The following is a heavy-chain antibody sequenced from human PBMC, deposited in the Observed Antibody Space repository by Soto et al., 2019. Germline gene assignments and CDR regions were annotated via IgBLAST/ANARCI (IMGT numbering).Heavy chain of an antibody. D-gene: IGHD2-2*01. CDR3: ARDNSPHCISTSCYFRATDYYYYGMDV. J-gene: IGHJ6*02. V-gene: IGHV3-30-3*01. CDR1: GFTFSSYA. CDR2: ISYDGSNK. Sequence: PGGSLRLSCAASGFTFSSYAMHWVRQAPGKGLEWVAVISYDGSNKYYADSVKGRFTISRDNSKNTLYLQMSSLRAEDTAVYYCARDNSPHCISTSCYFRATDYYYYGMDVWGQGTTVTVSS.